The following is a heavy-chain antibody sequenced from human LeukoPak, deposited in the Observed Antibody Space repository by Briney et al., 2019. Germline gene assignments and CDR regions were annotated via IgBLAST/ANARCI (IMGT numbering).Heavy chain of an antibody. CDR1: GGSLSGYY. CDR3: ARGLLLRAAGTRWFDP. V-gene: IGHV4-34*01. J-gene: IGHJ5*02. D-gene: IGHD6-13*01. CDR2: INHSGST. Sequence: SETLSLTCAVYGGSLSGYYWSWIRQPPGKGLEWIGEINHSGSTNYNPSLKSRVTISVDTSKNQFSLKLSSVTAADTAVYYCARGLLLRAAGTRWFDPWGQGTLVTVSS.